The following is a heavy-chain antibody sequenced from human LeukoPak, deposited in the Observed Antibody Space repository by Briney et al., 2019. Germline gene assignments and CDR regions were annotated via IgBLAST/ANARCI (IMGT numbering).Heavy chain of an antibody. D-gene: IGHD4-23*01. CDR3: ASSKTVVTPFYY. J-gene: IGHJ4*02. V-gene: IGHV4-30-2*01. CDR2: IYHSGST. CDR1: GGSISSGGYS. Sequence: SQTLSLTCAVSGGSISSGGYSWSWIRQPPGKGLEWIGYIYHSGSTHYNPSLKSRVTISVDRSKNQFSLKLSSVTAADTAVYYCASSKTVVTPFYYWGQGTLVTVSS.